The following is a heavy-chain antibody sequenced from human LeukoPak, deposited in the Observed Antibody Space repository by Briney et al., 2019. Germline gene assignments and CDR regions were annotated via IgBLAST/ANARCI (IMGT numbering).Heavy chain of an antibody. CDR1: GYTFTGYY. V-gene: IGHV1-2*04. CDR2: INPNSGGT. J-gene: IGHJ1*01. D-gene: IGHD2-21*02. CDR3: ARSERIGCGGDCVYFQH. Sequence: GASVKVSCKASGYTFTGYYMHWVRQAPGQGLEWMGWINPNSGGTNYAQKFQGWVTMTRDTSISTAYMELSRLRSDDTAVYYCARSERIGCGGDCVYFQHWGQGTLVTVSS.